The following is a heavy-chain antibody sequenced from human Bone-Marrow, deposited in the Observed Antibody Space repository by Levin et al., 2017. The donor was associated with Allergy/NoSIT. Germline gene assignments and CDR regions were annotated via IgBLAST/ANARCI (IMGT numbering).Heavy chain of an antibody. D-gene: IGHD6-19*01. CDR2: ISYDGSNK. CDR3: AKDGCGHSSGCYTFDY. CDR1: GFTFSSYG. V-gene: IGHV3-30*18. J-gene: IGHJ4*02. Sequence: GGSLRLSCAASGFTFSSYGMHWVRQAPGKGLEWVAVISYDGSNKYYADSVKGRFTISRDNSKNTLYLQMNSLRAEDTAVYYCAKDGCGHSSGCYTFDYWGQGTLVTVSS.